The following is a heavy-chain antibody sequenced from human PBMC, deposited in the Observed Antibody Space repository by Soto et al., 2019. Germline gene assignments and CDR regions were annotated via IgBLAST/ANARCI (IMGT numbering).Heavy chain of an antibody. CDR1: GYTFTSYA. Sequence: QVQLVQSGAEVKKPGASVKVSCKASGYTFTSYAMHWVRQAPGQRLEWMGWINAGNGNTKYSQKFQGRIIITRDTSASTAYMELSRLRSEDTAVYYCARWVGGNYFHYWGQGTLVTVSS. CDR2: INAGNGNT. CDR3: ARWVGGNYFHY. V-gene: IGHV1-3*01. D-gene: IGHD1-1*01. J-gene: IGHJ4*02.